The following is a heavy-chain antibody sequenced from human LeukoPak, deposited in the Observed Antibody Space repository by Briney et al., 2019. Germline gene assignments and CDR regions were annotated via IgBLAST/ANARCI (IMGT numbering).Heavy chain of an antibody. V-gene: IGHV1-18*01. J-gene: IGHJ4*02. Sequence: ASVKVSCKASGYTFTSYGISWVRQAPGQGLEWMGWISAYNGNTNYAQKLQGRVTMTTDTSTSTAYMELRSLRSDDTAVYYCAGLGSIIAALPNDYWGKGPLVTVSS. CDR2: ISAYNGNT. CDR3: AGLGSIIAALPNDY. CDR1: GYTFTSYG. D-gene: IGHD6-6*01.